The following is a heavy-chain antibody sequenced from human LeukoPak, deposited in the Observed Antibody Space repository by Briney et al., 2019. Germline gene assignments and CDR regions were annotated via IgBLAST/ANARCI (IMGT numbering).Heavy chain of an antibody. J-gene: IGHJ6*03. V-gene: IGHV3-48*01. Sequence: GGSLRLSCAASGFTFSSYEMNWVRQAPGKGLEWVSYISSSSSTIYYADSVKGRFTISRDNAKNSLYLQMNSLRAEDTAVYYCAREGTIFGVPTWPPRYYCYYMDVWGKGTTVTVSS. D-gene: IGHD3-3*01. CDR1: GFTFSSYE. CDR2: ISSSSSTI. CDR3: AREGTIFGVPTWPPRYYCYYMDV.